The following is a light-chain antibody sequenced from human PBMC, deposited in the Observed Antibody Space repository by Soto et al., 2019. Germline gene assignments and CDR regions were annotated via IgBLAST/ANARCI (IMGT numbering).Light chain of an antibody. Sequence: QPVLTQPPSASGTPRQRVTISCSGSSSNIGSNTVNWYQHLPGTAPKLLIYSNNQRPSGVPDRFSGSKSGTSASLAISGLQSEDETDYYCAAWDDSLNGSVFGTGTKLTVL. V-gene: IGLV1-44*01. CDR1: SSNIGSNT. J-gene: IGLJ1*01. CDR3: AAWDDSLNGSV. CDR2: SNN.